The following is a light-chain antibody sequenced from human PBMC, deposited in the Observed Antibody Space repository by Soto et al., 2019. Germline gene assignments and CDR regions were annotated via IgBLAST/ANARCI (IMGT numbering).Light chain of an antibody. CDR2: GAS. V-gene: IGKV3-20*01. CDR3: QQYGSSPRT. J-gene: IGKJ1*01. CDR1: RKVSSSY. Sequence: ILLTKSAGTVSLSPGERATLSCRVSRKVSSSYLAWYQQKPGKAPRLLIYGASSMATGIPERFSGSGSGTDFTLTISRLEPEDFAVYYCQQYGSSPRTFGQGTKVDI.